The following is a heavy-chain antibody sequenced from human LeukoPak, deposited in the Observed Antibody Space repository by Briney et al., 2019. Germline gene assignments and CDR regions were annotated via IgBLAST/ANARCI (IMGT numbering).Heavy chain of an antibody. Sequence: ASVKVSCKASGYIFTSYAMNGVRQAPGQGLEWMGWINTNTGNPTYAQGFTGRFVFSLDTSVSTAYLQICSLKAEDTAVYYCARGEAGWSDAFDIWGQGTMVTVSS. V-gene: IGHV7-4-1*01. D-gene: IGHD6-19*01. CDR3: ARGEAGWSDAFDI. J-gene: IGHJ3*02. CDR2: INTNTGNP. CDR1: GYIFTSYA.